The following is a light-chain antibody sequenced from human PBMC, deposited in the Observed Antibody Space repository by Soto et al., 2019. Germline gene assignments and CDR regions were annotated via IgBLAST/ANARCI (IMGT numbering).Light chain of an antibody. CDR3: CSYAGSNTWV. V-gene: IGLV2-11*01. J-gene: IGLJ3*02. CDR2: DVT. Sequence: QSVLTQPRSVSGSPXXSXXXXXXXXXXXVGAYDYASWYQQHPGKAPKLIIYDVTKRPSGVPDRFSASKSGNTASLTISGLQAEDEADYYCCSYAGSNTWVFGGGTKVTVL. CDR1: XXXVGAYDY.